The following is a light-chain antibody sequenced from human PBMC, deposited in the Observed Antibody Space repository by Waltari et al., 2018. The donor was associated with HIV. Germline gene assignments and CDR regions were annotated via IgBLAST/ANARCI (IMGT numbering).Light chain of an antibody. CDR1: SSNIGSNY. J-gene: IGLJ3*02. CDR2: MNN. CDR3: AAWDASLSAWV. V-gene: IGLV1-47*01. Sequence: QSVLTQPPSASGTPGQRVTISCSGSSSNIGSNYVYWYQQLPGTPPKLLIYMNNQRPSGVPDRFSGSKSGTSASLAISGLRSEDEADYYCAAWDASLSAWVFGGGTKLTVL.